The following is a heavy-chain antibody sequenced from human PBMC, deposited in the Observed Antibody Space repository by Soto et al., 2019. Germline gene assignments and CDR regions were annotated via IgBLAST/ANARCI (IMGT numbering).Heavy chain of an antibody. CDR2: IWYDGSDK. CDR3: ATADHDRWGNYFGY. D-gene: IGHD3-22*01. Sequence: QVQLLESGGGVVQPGRSPKVSCSASGFSFSTYGMHWVRQAPGKGLEWVAVIWYDGSDKYYADSVKGRFTISRDNSKNTLYLQMNSLKTEDTAVYYCATADHDRWGNYFGYWGQGTLVTVSS. J-gene: IGHJ4*02. V-gene: IGHV3-33*01. CDR1: GFSFSTYG.